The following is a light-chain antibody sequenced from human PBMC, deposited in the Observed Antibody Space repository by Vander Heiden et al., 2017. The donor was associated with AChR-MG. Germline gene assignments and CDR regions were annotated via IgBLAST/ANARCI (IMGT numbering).Light chain of an antibody. CDR1: SSNIGSNY. CDR3: AAWDDSLSGPEV. V-gene: IGLV1-47*01. Sequence: QSVLTQPPSASGTPAQRVTISCSGSSSNIGSNYVYWYQQLPGTAPKLLIYRNNQRPSGVPDRFSGSKSGTSASLAISGLRSEDEADYYCAAWDDSLSGPEVFGTGTKVTVL. CDR2: RNN. J-gene: IGLJ1*01.